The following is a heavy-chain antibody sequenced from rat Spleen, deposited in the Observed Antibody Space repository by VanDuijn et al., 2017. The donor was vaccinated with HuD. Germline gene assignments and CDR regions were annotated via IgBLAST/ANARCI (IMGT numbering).Heavy chain of an antibody. V-gene: IGHV5-46*01. D-gene: IGHD1-2*01. J-gene: IGHJ1*01. CDR1: GFTFSSFP. CDR2: ISTSGGRT. Sequence: EVQLVESGGGSVQPGRSMKLSCAASGFTFSSFPMAWVRQAPTKGLEWVATISTSGGRTYYRDSVKGRFTISRDNAKSTLYLQMNSLRSEDTATYSCTREEQLYWYFDFWGPGTMVTVSS. CDR3: TREEQLYWYFDF.